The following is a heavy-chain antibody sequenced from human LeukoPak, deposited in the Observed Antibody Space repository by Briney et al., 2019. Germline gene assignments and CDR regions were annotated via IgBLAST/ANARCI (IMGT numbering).Heavy chain of an antibody. J-gene: IGHJ4*02. Sequence: GGSLRLSCAASGFTFSSYWMTWVRQAPGKGLEWVANIKGDGSEKYYVDSVKGRFTISRDSAKNSLFLQMNSLRAEDTAVYYCAKDPRTYYYDSSGYYLPAYYFDYWGQGTLVTVSS. CDR2: IKGDGSEK. V-gene: IGHV3-7*03. CDR3: AKDPRTYYYDSSGYYLPAYYFDY. CDR1: GFTFSSYW. D-gene: IGHD3-22*01.